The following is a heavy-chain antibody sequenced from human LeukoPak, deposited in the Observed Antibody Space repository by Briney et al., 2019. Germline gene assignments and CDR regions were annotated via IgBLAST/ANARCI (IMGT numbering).Heavy chain of an antibody. J-gene: IGHJ4*02. CDR3: ARESSGWLQLFDY. CDR1: GFTVSSKY. D-gene: IGHD5-24*01. CDR2: IYGGGST. Sequence: GGSLTLSCAASGFTVSSKYMSWVRQAPGKGLEWVSVIYGGGSTYYADSVKGRFTISRDNSKNTVYLQMNSLRAEDTAVYYCARESSGWLQLFDYWGQGTLVTVSS. V-gene: IGHV3-66*01.